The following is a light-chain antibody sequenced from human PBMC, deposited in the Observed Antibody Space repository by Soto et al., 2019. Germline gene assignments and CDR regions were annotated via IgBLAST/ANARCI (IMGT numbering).Light chain of an antibody. Sequence: EIALTQSPGTLSLSPGERATLSCRASQSVSSSYLAWYQQKPGQAPRLLIYGASGRATGIPDRFSGSGSGTDFTLTISRLEPEDFAVYYCQQYGGSPITFGQGTRLEIK. J-gene: IGKJ5*01. V-gene: IGKV3-20*01. CDR3: QQYGGSPIT. CDR1: QSVSSSY. CDR2: GAS.